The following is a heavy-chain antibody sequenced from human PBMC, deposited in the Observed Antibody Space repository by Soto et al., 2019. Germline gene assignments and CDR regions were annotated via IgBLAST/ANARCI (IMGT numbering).Heavy chain of an antibody. V-gene: IGHV3-33*01. Sequence: GGSLRLSCAASGFTFSSYGMHWVRQAPGKGLEWVAVIWYDGSNKYYADSVKGRFTISRDNSKNTLYLQMNSLRAEDTAVYYCARTRLEWLFYRSAFDIWGQGTMVTVSS. CDR2: IWYDGSNK. J-gene: IGHJ3*02. CDR3: ARTRLEWLFYRSAFDI. D-gene: IGHD3-3*01. CDR1: GFTFSSYG.